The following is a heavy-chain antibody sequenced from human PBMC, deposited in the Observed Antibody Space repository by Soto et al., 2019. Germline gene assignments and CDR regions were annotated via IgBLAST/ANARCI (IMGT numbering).Heavy chain of an antibody. CDR3: ARRGAVVPGDAFDI. D-gene: IGHD3-22*01. V-gene: IGHV5-51*01. Sequence: PGESLKISCKASGYSFTTYWIGWVRQMPGKGPEWMGIIYPGDSDTRYSPSFQGQVTISADKSISTAYLQWRSLKASDNAMYYCARRGAVVPGDAFDIWGQGTMVTVSS. J-gene: IGHJ3*02. CDR2: IYPGDSDT. CDR1: GYSFTTYW.